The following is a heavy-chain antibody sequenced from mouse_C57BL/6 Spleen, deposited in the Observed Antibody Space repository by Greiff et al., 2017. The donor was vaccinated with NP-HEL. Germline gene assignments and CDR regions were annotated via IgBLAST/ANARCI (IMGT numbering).Heavy chain of an antibody. CDR1: GFTFSSYA. Sequence: EVKLQESGGGLVKPGGSLKLSCAASGFTFSSYAMSWVRQTPEKRLEWVATISDGGCYTYYPDNVKGRFTISRDSAKNNLYLQMSHLKSEDTAMYYCARDRDYGNYRGWFAYWGQGTLVTVSA. V-gene: IGHV5-4*01. J-gene: IGHJ3*01. CDR2: ISDGGCYT. CDR3: ARDRDYGNYRGWFAY. D-gene: IGHD2-1*01.